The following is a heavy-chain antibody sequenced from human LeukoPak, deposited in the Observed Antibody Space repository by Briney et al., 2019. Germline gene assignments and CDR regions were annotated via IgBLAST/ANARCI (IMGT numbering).Heavy chain of an antibody. CDR1: GYSISSGYY. CDR2: IYHSGST. D-gene: IGHD3-3*01. J-gene: IGHJ3*01. CDR3: ARQGVVIHPPL. V-gene: IGHV4-38-2*01. Sequence: SETLSLTCAVSGYSISSGYYWGWIRQPPGKGLEWIGGIYHSGSTYYNPSLKSRVTISVDTSKNQFSLKLSSVTAADTAVYYCARQGVVIHPPLWGQGTMVTVSS.